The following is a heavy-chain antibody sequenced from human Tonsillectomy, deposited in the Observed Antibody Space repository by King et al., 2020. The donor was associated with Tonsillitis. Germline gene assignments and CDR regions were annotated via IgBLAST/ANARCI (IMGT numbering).Heavy chain of an antibody. CDR3: ASVYYYDTSGYYYGAFDI. Sequence: GQLVQSGAEVKKPGESLKISCKGSGYSFTTYWIGWVRQMPGKGLEWMGIIYPGDSDTRYSPSFQGQVTISADKSISTAYLQWSSLKASDTAMYYCASVYYYDTSGYYYGAFDIWGQGTMVTVSS. CDR1: GYSFTTYW. CDR2: IYPGDSDT. D-gene: IGHD3-22*01. V-gene: IGHV5-51*01. J-gene: IGHJ3*02.